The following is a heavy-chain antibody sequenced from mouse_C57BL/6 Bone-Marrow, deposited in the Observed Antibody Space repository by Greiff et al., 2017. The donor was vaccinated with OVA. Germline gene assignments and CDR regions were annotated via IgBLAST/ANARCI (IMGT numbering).Heavy chain of an antibody. CDR2: IYPGGGYT. D-gene: IGHD2-5*01. CDR3: ARKGSYYSNYSPWFAY. V-gene: IGHV1-63*01. Sequence: VQLQQSGAELVRPGTSVKMSCKASGYTFTNYWIGWAKQRPGHGLEWIGDIYPGGGYTNYNEKFKGKATLTADKSSSTASMQFSSLTSEDSAIYYCARKGSYYSNYSPWFAYWGQGTLVTVSA. J-gene: IGHJ3*01. CDR1: GYTFTNYW.